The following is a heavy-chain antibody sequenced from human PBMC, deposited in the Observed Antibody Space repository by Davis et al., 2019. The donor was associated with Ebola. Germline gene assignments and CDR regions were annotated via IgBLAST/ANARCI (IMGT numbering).Heavy chain of an antibody. CDR1: GYTFTNYG. Sequence: ASVKVSCKASGYTFTNYGITWVRQAPGQGLEWMGWINPHNGNTNYAQNVQGRVIMTSDTATTTAYMEVGSLRSDDTAVYYCARVRYCGGDCSKYYYYGMDVWGKGTTVTVSS. D-gene: IGHD2-21*02. J-gene: IGHJ6*04. CDR2: INPHNGNT. CDR3: ARVRYCGGDCSKYYYYGMDV. V-gene: IGHV1-18*04.